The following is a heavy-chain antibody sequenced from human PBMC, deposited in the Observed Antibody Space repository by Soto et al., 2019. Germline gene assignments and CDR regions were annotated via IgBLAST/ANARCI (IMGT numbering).Heavy chain of an antibody. CDR1: GYSFTSYG. Sequence: ASVKVSCKTSGYSFTSYGIAWVRQAPGQGLEWMGWISTYKGNTNYAQKLQGRVTMTTDTSTSTAYMELRSLRSDDTAVYYCARHPGTYYDFWSGSRNVKFDYWGQGTLVTVSS. D-gene: IGHD3-3*01. V-gene: IGHV1-18*01. CDR2: ISTYKGNT. CDR3: ARHPGTYYDFWSGSRNVKFDY. J-gene: IGHJ4*02.